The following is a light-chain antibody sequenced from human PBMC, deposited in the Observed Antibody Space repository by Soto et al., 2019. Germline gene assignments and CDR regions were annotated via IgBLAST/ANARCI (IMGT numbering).Light chain of an antibody. CDR3: LQVYSFPRT. J-gene: IGKJ1*01. CDR1: QSISSW. V-gene: IGKV1-5*01. CDR2: DAS. Sequence: DIQMTQSPSTLSASVGXRVTITCRASQSISSWLAWYQRKPGKAPKLLIYDASSLESGVPSRFSGSGSGTEFTLTISSLQPDDFASYFCLQVYSFPRTFGLGTKVDTK.